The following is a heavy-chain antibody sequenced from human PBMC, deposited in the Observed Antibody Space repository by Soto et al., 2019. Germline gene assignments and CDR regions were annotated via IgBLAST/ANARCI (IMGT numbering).Heavy chain of an antibody. CDR1: GFTLSDYS. CDR2: ISRSSTHI. CDR3: ARDVRLFDF. Sequence: LRLSCAASGFTLSDYSMNWVRQAPGKGLEWIASISRSSTHINYSDSVKGRFTISRANGNNSLSLLMSSLGAEDTAVYYCARDVRLFDFWGPGTLVTVSS. V-gene: IGHV3-21*01. J-gene: IGHJ4*02.